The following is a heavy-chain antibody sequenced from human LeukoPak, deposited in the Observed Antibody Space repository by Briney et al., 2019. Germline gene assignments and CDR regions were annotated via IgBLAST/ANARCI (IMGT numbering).Heavy chain of an antibody. J-gene: IGHJ4*02. CDR1: GYSFTSNA. CDR3: ARDTGGSYYGY. V-gene: IGHV7-4-1*02. D-gene: IGHD1-26*01. CDR2: INTNTGNP. Sequence: ASVKVSCKASGYSFTSNALGWVRQAPGQGLEWMGWINTNTGNPTYAQGFRGRFVFSVDTSDNTAYLQISSLQAEDTAVYYCARDTGGSYYGYWDQGTLVTVSS.